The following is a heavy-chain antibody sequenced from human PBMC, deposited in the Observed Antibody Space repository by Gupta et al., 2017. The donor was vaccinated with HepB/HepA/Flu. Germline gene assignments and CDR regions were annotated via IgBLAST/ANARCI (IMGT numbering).Heavy chain of an antibody. CDR1: GFPFTNAW. Sequence: EVQLVESGGGLVKPGGSLRLSCAASGFPFTNAWMSWVRQAPGKGLEWVGRIESEYDGGKTDYAAPVKGRFTISRDDSKYTLYLQMNSLKTEDTAVYYCTTARPDGDFWSGHLIRGEPWGPGTLVTVSS. D-gene: IGHD3-3*01. CDR2: IESEYDGGKT. CDR3: TTARPDGDFWSGHLIRGEP. J-gene: IGHJ5*02. V-gene: IGHV3-15*04.